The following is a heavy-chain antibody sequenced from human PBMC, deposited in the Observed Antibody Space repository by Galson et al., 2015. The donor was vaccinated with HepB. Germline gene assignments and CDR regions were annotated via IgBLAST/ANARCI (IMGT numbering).Heavy chain of an antibody. CDR2: ISYDGSNK. CDR1: GFTFSSYG. D-gene: IGHD2-2*01. Sequence: SLRLSCAASGFTFSSYGMHWVRQAPGKGLEWVAVISYDGSNKYYADSVKGRFTISRDNSKNTLYLQMNSLRAEDTAVYYCARDRRAMVVVVPAAIGYWGQVTLFTVSS. J-gene: IGHJ4*02. CDR3: ARDRRAMVVVVPAAIGY. V-gene: IGHV3-30*04.